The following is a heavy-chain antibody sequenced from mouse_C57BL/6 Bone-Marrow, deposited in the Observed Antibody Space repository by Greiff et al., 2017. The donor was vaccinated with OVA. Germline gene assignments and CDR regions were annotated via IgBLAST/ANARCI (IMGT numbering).Heavy chain of an antibody. CDR2: INYDGSST. CDR3: ARDLHYYGSSYVYFDV. CDR1: GFTFSDYY. D-gene: IGHD1-1*01. V-gene: IGHV5-16*01. Sequence: EVKLVESEGGLVQPGSSMKLSCTASGFTFSDYYMAWVRQVPEKGLEWVANINYDGSSTYYLDSLKSRFIISRDNAKNILYLQMSSLKSEDTATYYCARDLHYYGSSYVYFDVWGIGTTVTVSS. J-gene: IGHJ1*03.